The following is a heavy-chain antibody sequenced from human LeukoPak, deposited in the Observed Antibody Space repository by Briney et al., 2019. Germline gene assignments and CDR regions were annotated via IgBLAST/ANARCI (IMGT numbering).Heavy chain of an antibody. Sequence: PSETLSLTCTVSGGSISGRSYYWSWIRQPPGKGLEWIGSIYNSGSTYYNPSLKSRVTISVDTSKNQFSLKLSSVTAADTAVYYCACMTTISVWGQGTLVTVSS. D-gene: IGHD5-24*01. V-gene: IGHV4-39*01. J-gene: IGHJ4*02. CDR3: ACMTTISV. CDR1: GGSISGRSYY. CDR2: IYNSGST.